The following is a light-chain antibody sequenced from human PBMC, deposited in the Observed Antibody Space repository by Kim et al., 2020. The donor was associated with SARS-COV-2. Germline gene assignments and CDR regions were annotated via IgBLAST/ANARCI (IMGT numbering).Light chain of an antibody. V-gene: IGLV3-19*01. J-gene: IGLJ3*02. CDR2: GKN. CDR3: NSRDSSGNLWV. Sequence: SSELTQDPAVSVALGQTVRITCQGDSLRSYYASWYQHKPGQAPLLVIYGKNNRPSGIPDRFSVSSSGNTASLTITGAQAEDEADYYCNSRDSSGNLWVF. CDR1: SLRSYY.